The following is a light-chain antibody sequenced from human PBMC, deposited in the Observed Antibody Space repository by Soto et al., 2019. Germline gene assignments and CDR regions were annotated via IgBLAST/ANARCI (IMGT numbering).Light chain of an antibody. CDR1: SSDIGAYNF. V-gene: IGLV2-14*03. CDR3: TSWTTSTTMI. J-gene: IGLJ2*01. CDR2: DVT. Sequence: QSALTQPASGSGSPGQSITISCTGTSSDIGAYNFVSWYQQHPGKAPKLMLYDVTIRPSGVSNRFSGSKSGNTASLTISGLQAEDEADYYCTSWTTSTTMIFGGGTKLTVL.